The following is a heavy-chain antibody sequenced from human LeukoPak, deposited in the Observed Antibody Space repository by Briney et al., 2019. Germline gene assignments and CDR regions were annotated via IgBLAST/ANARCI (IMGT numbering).Heavy chain of an antibody. Sequence: SETLSLTCTVSGGSISSYYWNWIRQPPGKGLEWIGYIYYSGSTNYNPSLKSRVTISVDTSKNQFSLKLSSVTAADTAVYYCARQRRGYSGYDYWGQGTLVTVSS. CDR2: IYYSGST. D-gene: IGHD5-12*01. CDR3: ARQRRGYSGYDY. CDR1: GGSISSYY. J-gene: IGHJ4*02. V-gene: IGHV4-59*08.